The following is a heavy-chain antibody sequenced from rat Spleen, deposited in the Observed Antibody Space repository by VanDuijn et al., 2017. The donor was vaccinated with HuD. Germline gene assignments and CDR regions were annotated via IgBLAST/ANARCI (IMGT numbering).Heavy chain of an antibody. V-gene: IGHV5-31*01. D-gene: IGHD1-12*02. CDR1: GFTLNNYW. CDR2: ITNTGGSI. Sequence: EVHLVESGGGLVQPGRSLKLSCVASGFTLNNYWMSWIRQAPGKGLEWVASITNTGGSIYYPDSVKGRFTISRDNAQNTLYLQMNSLRSEDTATYYCTRAPYYYDGSYYYGYVMDAWGQGASVTVSS. J-gene: IGHJ4*01. CDR3: TRAPYYYDGSYYYGYVMDA.